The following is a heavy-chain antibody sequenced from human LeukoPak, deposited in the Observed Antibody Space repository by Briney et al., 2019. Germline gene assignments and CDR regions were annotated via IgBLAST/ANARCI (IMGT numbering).Heavy chain of an antibody. CDR1: GFTFSSYA. CDR3: AREHLGYCSSTSCYGAY. D-gene: IGHD2-2*01. Sequence: GGSLRLSCAASGFTFSSYAMSWVRQAPGKGLEWVSAISGSGGSTYYADSVKGGFTISRDNSKNTLYLQMNSLRAEDTAVYYCAREHLGYCSSTSCYGAYWGQGTLVTVSS. J-gene: IGHJ4*02. CDR2: ISGSGGST. V-gene: IGHV3-23*01.